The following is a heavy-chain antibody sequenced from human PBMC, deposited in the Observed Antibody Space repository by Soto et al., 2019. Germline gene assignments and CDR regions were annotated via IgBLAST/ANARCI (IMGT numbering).Heavy chain of an antibody. CDR1: GYTFTSYG. Sequence: ASVKVSCKASGYTFTSYGISWVRQAPGQGLEWMGWISAYNGNTNYAQKLQGRVTMTTDTSTSTAYMELRSLRSDDTAAYYCARDWVVISSWYPLNSSVPWCQAPLVTV. CDR2: ISAYNGNT. V-gene: IGHV1-18*01. CDR3: ARDWVVISSWYPLNSSVP. D-gene: IGHD6-13*01. J-gene: IGHJ5*02.